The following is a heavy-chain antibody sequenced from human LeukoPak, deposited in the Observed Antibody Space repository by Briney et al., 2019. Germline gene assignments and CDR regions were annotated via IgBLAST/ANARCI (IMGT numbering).Heavy chain of an antibody. CDR1: GGSISSSSYY. D-gene: IGHD3-10*01. CDR3: ARLGGSGSYNFDY. CDR2: IYYSGST. Sequence: SETLSLTCTVSGGSISSSSYYWGWIRQPPGKGLEWIGSIYYSGSTYYNPSLKSRVTISVDTSKNQFSLKLSSVTAADTAVYYCARLGGSGSYNFDYWGQGTLVTVSS. V-gene: IGHV4-39*01. J-gene: IGHJ4*02.